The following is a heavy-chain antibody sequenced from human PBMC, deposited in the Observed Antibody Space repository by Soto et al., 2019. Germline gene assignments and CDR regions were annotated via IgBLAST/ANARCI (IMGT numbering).Heavy chain of an antibody. CDR1: GFTFSSYG. D-gene: IGHD2-15*01. J-gene: IGHJ4*02. CDR2: IWYDGSNK. V-gene: IGHV3-33*01. Sequence: GGSLRLSCAASGFTFSSYGMHWVRQAPGKGLEWVAVIWYDGSNKYYADSVKGRFTISRDNSKNTLYLQMNSLRAEDTAVYYCARDTFTHLKTWSSEYCIGGSRYSASLFPDYWGQGTLVTVSS. CDR3: ARDTFTHLKTWSSEYCIGGSRYSASLFPDY.